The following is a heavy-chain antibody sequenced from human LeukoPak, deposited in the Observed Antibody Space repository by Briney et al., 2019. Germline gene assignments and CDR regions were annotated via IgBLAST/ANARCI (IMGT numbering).Heavy chain of an antibody. CDR1: GFTFHDYG. CDR3: AKEGPWVMSSSLVVVPASRYFDY. CDR2: IRYDGSNK. D-gene: IGHD2-2*01. Sequence: GRSLRLSCAVSGFTFHDYGMHWVRQAPGKGLEWVAFIRYDGSNKYYADSVKGRFTISRDNSKNTLYLQMNSLRAEDTAVYYCAKEGPWVMSSSLVVVPASRYFDYWGQGTLVTVSS. J-gene: IGHJ4*02. V-gene: IGHV3-30*02.